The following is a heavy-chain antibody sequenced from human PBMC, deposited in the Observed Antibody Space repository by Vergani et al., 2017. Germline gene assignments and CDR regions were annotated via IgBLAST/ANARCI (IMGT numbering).Heavy chain of an antibody. J-gene: IGHJ4*02. CDR3: ARPISGWGYFDY. CDR1: GGTFSSYA. CDR2: IIPIFGTA. V-gene: IGHV1-69*12. D-gene: IGHD6-19*01. Sequence: QVQLVQSGAEVKKPGSSVKVSCKASGGTFSSYAISWLRQAPGQGLEWMGGIIPIFGTANYAQKFQGRVTITADESTRTAYMALSSLRSEDTAVYYCARPISGWGYFDYWGQGTLVTVSS.